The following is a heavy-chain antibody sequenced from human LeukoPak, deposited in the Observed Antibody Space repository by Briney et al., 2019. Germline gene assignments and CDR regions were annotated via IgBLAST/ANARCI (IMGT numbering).Heavy chain of an antibody. J-gene: IGHJ4*02. Sequence: SETLSLTCAVSGGSVSSGTYYWTWIRQPPGKGLEWIGYIYDSGSTNYNPSLKTRDTMSVDTSKNQFSLKLSSVTAADTAVYYCARTMVGATFYFDFWGQGTLVTVSS. CDR1: GGSVSSGTYY. CDR3: ARTMVGATFYFDF. CDR2: IYDSGST. V-gene: IGHV4-61*01. D-gene: IGHD1-26*01.